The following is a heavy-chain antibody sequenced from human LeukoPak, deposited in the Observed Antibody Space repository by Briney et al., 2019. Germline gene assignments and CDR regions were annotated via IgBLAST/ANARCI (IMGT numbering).Heavy chain of an antibody. D-gene: IGHD2-21*02. Sequence: SETLSLTCTVSGGSISSYYWSWIRQPAGKGLEWIGRIYTSGSTNYNPSLKSRVTMSVDTSKNQFSLKLSSVTAADTAVYYCARNPALVVTAIAEYYFDYWGRGTLVTVSS. J-gene: IGHJ4*02. CDR2: IYTSGST. CDR1: GGSISSYY. V-gene: IGHV4-4*07. CDR3: ARNPALVVTAIAEYYFDY.